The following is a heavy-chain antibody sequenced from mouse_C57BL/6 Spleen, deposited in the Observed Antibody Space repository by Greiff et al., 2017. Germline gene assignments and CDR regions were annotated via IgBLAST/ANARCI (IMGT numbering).Heavy chain of an antibody. CDR1: GYTFTSYW. D-gene: IGHD2-4*01. V-gene: IGHV1-50*01. CDR2: IDPSDSYT. Sequence: QVQLQQSGAELVKPGASVKLSCKASGYTFTSYWMQWVKQRPGQGLEWIGEIDPSDSYTNYNQKFKGKATLTVDTSSSTAYMQLSSLTSEDSAVYDCAWGLRAMDYWGQGTSVTVSS. CDR3: AWGLRAMDY. J-gene: IGHJ4*01.